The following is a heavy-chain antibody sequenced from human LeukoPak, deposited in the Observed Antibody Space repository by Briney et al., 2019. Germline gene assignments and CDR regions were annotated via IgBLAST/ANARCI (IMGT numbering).Heavy chain of an antibody. J-gene: IGHJ4*02. D-gene: IGHD3-10*01. CDR1: GFTFRSNS. CDR3: ARAKAMVRGVPDY. Sequence: GGSLRLSCAASGFTFRSNSLNWVRQAPGKELEWVSSISSISSYIYYADSVEGRFTISRDNAKNSLYLQMNSLRAEDTAVYYCARAKAMVRGVPDYWGQGTLVTVSS. V-gene: IGHV3-21*01. CDR2: ISSISSYI.